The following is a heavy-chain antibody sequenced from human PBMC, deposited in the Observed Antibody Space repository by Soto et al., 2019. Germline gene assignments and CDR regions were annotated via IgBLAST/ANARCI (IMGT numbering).Heavy chain of an antibody. D-gene: IGHD2-2*01. V-gene: IGHV4-34*01. Sequence: PSETLSLTCAVYGGSFSGYYWSWIRQPPGKGLEWIGEINHSGSTNYNPSLKSRVTISVDTSKNQFSLKLSSVTAADTAVYYRARGPHIVVVPAAMNGMDVWGQGTTVTVSS. CDR2: INHSGST. J-gene: IGHJ6*02. CDR1: GGSFSGYY. CDR3: ARGPHIVVVPAAMNGMDV.